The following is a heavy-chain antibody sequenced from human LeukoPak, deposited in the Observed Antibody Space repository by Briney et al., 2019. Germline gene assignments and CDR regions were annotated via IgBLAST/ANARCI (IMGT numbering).Heavy chain of an antibody. CDR2: IYYSGST. V-gene: IGHV4-59*01. CDR1: GGSISSYY. CDR3: ARVRRRGLWFGELLRGGYFDY. D-gene: IGHD3-10*01. J-gene: IGHJ4*02. Sequence: SETLSLTCTASGGSISSYYWSWIRQPPGKGLEWIGYIYYSGSTNYNPSLKSRVTISVDTSKNQFSLKLSSVTAADTAVYYCARVRRRGLWFGELLRGGYFDYWGQGTLVTVSS.